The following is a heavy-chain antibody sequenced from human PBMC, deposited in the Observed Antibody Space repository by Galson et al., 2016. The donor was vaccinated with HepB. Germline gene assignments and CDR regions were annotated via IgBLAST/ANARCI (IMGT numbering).Heavy chain of an antibody. Sequence: SLRLSCAASGFTFNNYAIHWVRQAPGKGLEWVAVISSDGSNKYYVDSVKGRFTISRDNSKNTLYLQMNRLRAEDTAVYFCARDMAGYSYGFGFDYWSQGTLVTVAS. CDR2: ISSDGSNK. J-gene: IGHJ4*02. CDR1: GFTFNNYA. CDR3: ARDMAGYSYGFGFDY. D-gene: IGHD5-18*01. V-gene: IGHV3-30*03.